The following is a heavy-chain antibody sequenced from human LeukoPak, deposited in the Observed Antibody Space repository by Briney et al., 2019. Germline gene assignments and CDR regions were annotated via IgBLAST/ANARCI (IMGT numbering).Heavy chain of an antibody. V-gene: IGHV5-51*01. J-gene: IGHJ3*02. CDR3: ARPVSSPHDAFDI. CDR1: GYSFTSYW. D-gene: IGHD6-13*01. Sequence: GESLKISCKASGYSFTSYWIGWVRQMPGKGLEWMGIIYPGDSDTRYSPSFQGQVTISADKSISTAYLQWSSLKASDTAMYYCARPVSSPHDAFDIWGQGTMVTVSS. CDR2: IYPGDSDT.